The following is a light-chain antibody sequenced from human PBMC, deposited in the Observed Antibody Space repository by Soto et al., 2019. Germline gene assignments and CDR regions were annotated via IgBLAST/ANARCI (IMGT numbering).Light chain of an antibody. V-gene: IGKV2-24*01. CDR3: MQATHYHPYT. CDR1: QSLVHGDGTTY. CDR2: RVS. Sequence: VMTQTPLSSPVTLGQPASISCRSSQSLVHGDGTTYLNWLHQRPGQPPRLLIFRVSNRFPRVPDRVIGGGAGTDFTLKISRVEAEDVGIYYCMQATHYHPYTFGQGTKLEI. J-gene: IGKJ2*01.